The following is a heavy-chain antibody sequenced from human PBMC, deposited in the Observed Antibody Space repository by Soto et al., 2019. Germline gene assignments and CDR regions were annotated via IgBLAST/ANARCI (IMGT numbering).Heavy chain of an antibody. V-gene: IGHV3-30*03. CDR1: GFTLRTYG. CDR3: ERETASESHYYYYGMDV. Sequence: GGSLRLSCVASGFTLRTYGMHWVRQAPGKGLEWVAVISYDGSNKDYADSVKGRFTISRDNSENTLYLEMNSLKAEDTALYYCERETASESHYYYYGMDVWGQGTTVTVSS. D-gene: IGHD3-3*01. J-gene: IGHJ6*02. CDR2: ISYDGSNK.